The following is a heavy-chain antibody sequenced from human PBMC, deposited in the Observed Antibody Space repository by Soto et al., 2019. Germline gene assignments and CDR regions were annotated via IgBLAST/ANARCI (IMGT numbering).Heavy chain of an antibody. D-gene: IGHD3-3*01. CDR3: ARDLRITIFGVVIGY. V-gene: IGHV1-18*01. CDR2: ISAYNGNT. Sequence: GASVKVSCKASGYTFTSYGISWVRQAPGQGLEWMGWISAYNGNTNYAQKLQGRVTMTTDTSTSTAYMELRSLRSDDTAVYYCARDLRITIFGVVIGYWGQGTLVTVSS. CDR1: GYTFTSYG. J-gene: IGHJ4*02.